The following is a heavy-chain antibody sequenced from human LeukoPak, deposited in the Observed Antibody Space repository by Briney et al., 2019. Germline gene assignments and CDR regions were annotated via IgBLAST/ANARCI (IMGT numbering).Heavy chain of an antibody. J-gene: IGHJ4*02. V-gene: IGHV4-31*03. CDR3: ARTHHGDSSGWPFDY. Sequence: PSQTLSLTCTVSGGSISSGGYYWSWIRQRPGKGLEWIGYIYYSGSTYYNPSLKSRVTISVDTSKNQFSLKLSSVTAADTAVYYCARTHHGDSSGWPFDYWGQGTLVTVSS. CDR1: GGSISSGGYY. CDR2: IYYSGST. D-gene: IGHD6-19*01.